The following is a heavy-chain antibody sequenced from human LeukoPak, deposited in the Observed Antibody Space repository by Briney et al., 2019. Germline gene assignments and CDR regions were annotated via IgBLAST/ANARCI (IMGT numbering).Heavy chain of an antibody. CDR2: INPSGGST. CDR1: GYTFTSHY. D-gene: IGHD6-13*01. Sequence: ASVNASFKASGYTFTSHYMHWVRQAPGQGLEWMGIINPSGGSTSYAQKFQGRVTMTTDTSTTTVYMDLSSLRSEDTAVYYCARGVDMAAAGRQIDYWGQGTLVTVSS. J-gene: IGHJ4*02. CDR3: ARGVDMAAAGRQIDY. V-gene: IGHV1-46*01.